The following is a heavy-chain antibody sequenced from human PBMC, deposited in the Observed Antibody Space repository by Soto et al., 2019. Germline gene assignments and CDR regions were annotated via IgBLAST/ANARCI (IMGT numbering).Heavy chain of an antibody. CDR2: INLDGSER. J-gene: IGHJ6*03. V-gene: IGHV3-7*05. Sequence: PGGSLRLSCGASGSTFSSSWMTWVRQAPGKGLEWVANINLDGSERNYVDSVKGRFTISRDNAKNSLFLQMHNLGAEDTAVYYCQRMIYGPKPYYYMDVWGEGTTVTVSS. CDR3: QRMIYGPKPYYYMDV. CDR1: GSTFSSSW. D-gene: IGHD3-16*01.